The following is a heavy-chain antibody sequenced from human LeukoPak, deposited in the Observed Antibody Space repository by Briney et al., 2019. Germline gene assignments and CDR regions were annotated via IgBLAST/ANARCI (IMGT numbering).Heavy chain of an antibody. CDR2: ISSSSSYI. J-gene: IGHJ3*02. CDR3: ARDNGGDAFDI. CDR1: GFTFSSYS. Sequence: GGSLGLSCAASGFTFSSYSMNWVRQAPGKGLEWVSSISSSSSYIYYADSVKGRFTISRDNAKNSLYLQMNSLRAEDTAVYYCARDNGGDAFDIWGQGTMVTVSS. V-gene: IGHV3-21*01.